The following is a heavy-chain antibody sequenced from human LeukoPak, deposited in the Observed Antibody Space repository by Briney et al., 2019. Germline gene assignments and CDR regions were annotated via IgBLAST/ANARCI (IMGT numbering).Heavy chain of an antibody. V-gene: IGHV4-34*01. CDR1: GGSFSGYY. CDR3: ARRGYGKTDY. D-gene: IGHD2-15*01. J-gene: IGHJ4*02. Sequence: SETLSLTCAVYGGSFSGYYWSWIRQPPGKGLEWIGEINHSGSTNYNPSLKSRVTISVDTSKNQFSLKLGSVTAADTAVYYCARRGYGKTDYWGQGTLVTVSS. CDR2: INHSGST.